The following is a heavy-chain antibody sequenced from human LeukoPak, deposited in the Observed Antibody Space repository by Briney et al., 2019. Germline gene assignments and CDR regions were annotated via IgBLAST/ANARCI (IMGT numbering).Heavy chain of an antibody. CDR2: IYTSGST. Sequence: SETLSLTCAVYGGSFSGYYWSWIRQPAGKGLEWVGRIYTSGSTNYNPSLKSRVTMSVDTSKNQFSLKLSSVTAADTAVYYCARDRDGFYTFDYWGQGTLVTVSS. D-gene: IGHD3-3*01. CDR1: GGSFSGYY. CDR3: ARDRDGFYTFDY. J-gene: IGHJ4*02. V-gene: IGHV4-4*07.